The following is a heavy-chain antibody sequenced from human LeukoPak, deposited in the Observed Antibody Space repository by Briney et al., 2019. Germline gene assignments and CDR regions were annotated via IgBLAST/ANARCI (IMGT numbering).Heavy chain of an antibody. J-gene: IGHJ4*02. V-gene: IGHV4-34*01. CDR2: INHSGPT. CDR1: GASLSGYY. D-gene: IGHD6-19*01. Sequence: SETLSLTCGVHGASLSGYYWTWIRQFPGKGLEWIGEINHSGPTDDNPSLKSRVTISVDASKTQFSLKLTSVTAADTAVYYCARGRGWNYFDYWGLGTLVTVSS. CDR3: ARGRGWNYFDY.